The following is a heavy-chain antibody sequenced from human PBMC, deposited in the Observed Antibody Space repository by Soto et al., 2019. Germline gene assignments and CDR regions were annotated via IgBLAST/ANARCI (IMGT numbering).Heavy chain of an antibody. CDR2: IYYSGST. CDR3: AREGPFANGWPQRDY. V-gene: IGHV4-39*07. D-gene: IGHD6-19*01. Sequence: PSGTLSLTCTVSGGSISSSSYYWGWIRQPPGKGLEWIGSIYYSGSTYYNPSLKSRVTISVDTSKNQFSLKLTGLRSDDTAVYYCAREGPFANGWPQRDYWGQGTLVTVSS. J-gene: IGHJ4*02. CDR1: GGSISSSSYY.